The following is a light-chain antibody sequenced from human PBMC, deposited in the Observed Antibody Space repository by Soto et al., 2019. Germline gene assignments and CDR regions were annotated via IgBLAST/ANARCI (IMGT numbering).Light chain of an antibody. CDR3: SSYAASNNFGV. Sequence: QSVLTQPPSASGSPGQSVTISCAGTSSDVGGYNYVSWYQQHPGKAPKLMIYEISKRPSGVPDRFSGSKSGNTASLTVSGLQAEVEADYYCSSYAASNNFGVFGSGTKLTVL. J-gene: IGLJ1*01. CDR2: EIS. V-gene: IGLV2-8*01. CDR1: SSDVGGYNY.